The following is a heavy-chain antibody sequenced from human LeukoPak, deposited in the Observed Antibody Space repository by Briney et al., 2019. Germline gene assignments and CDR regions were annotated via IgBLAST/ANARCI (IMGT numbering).Heavy chain of an antibody. J-gene: IGHJ6*03. CDR3: AKRGGTESFYYFYYMGV. CDR1: GFTFSSYD. CDR2: ISRSGGTT. V-gene: IGHV3-23*01. D-gene: IGHD2-15*01. Sequence: GGSLRLSCAASGFTFSSYDMTWVRQTPGKGLEWVALISRSGGTTYYADSVKGRFTISRDNSKNTLYLQMNSLRAEDTAEYYCAKRGGTESFYYFYYMGVWGKGTTVTVSS.